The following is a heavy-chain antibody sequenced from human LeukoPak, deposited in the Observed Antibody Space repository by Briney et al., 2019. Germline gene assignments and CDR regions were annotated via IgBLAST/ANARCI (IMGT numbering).Heavy chain of an antibody. CDR2: IWYDGSNK. CDR3: ARLYCSSTSCYPPDAFDI. D-gene: IGHD2-2*01. CDR1: GFTFSSYG. J-gene: IGHJ3*02. Sequence: GGSLRLSCAASGFTFSSYGMHWVRQAPGKGLEWVAVIWYDGSNKYYADSVKGRFTISRDNSKNTLYLQMNSLRAEDTAVYYCARLYCSSTSCYPPDAFDIWGQGTMVTVSS. V-gene: IGHV3-33*01.